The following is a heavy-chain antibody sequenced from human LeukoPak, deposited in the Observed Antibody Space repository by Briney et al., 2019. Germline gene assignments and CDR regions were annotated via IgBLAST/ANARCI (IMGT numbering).Heavy chain of an antibody. J-gene: IGHJ4*02. V-gene: IGHV3-23*01. Sequence: GGSLRLSCVVSGFSLSNYAMSWVCQAPGKGLEWVSAISGSGGSTYYADSVKGRFTISRDNSKNTLYLQTNSLRAEDTAVYYCAKYRGFGIYGSGNEGMDFDYWGQGTLVTVSS. CDR1: GFSLSNYA. CDR2: ISGSGGST. CDR3: AKYRGFGIYGSGNEGMDFDY. D-gene: IGHD3-10*01.